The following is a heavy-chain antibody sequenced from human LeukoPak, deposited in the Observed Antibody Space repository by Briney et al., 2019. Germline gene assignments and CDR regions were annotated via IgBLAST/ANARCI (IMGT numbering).Heavy chain of an antibody. CDR2: INPNSGGT. Sequence: ASVKVSCKASGYTFTGYYMHWVRQAPGQGLEWMGWINPNSGGTNYAQKFQGRVTMTRDTSISTAYMELSSLRSEDTAVYYCARDSSLDSGDGYWGQGTLVTVSS. J-gene: IGHJ4*02. CDR3: ARDSSLDSGDGY. CDR1: GYTFTGYY. D-gene: IGHD7-27*01. V-gene: IGHV1-2*02.